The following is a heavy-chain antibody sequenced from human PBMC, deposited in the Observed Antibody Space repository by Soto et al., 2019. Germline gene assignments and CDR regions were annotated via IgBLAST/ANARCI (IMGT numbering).Heavy chain of an antibody. CDR1: GGSISSSTSY. J-gene: IGHJ6*03. CDR3: ARPVNYYYYYVDV. CDR2: INYRGST. V-gene: IGHV4-39*01. Sequence: QLQLQESGPGLVKPSETLSLTCTVSGGSISSSTSYWGWIRQPPGKGLEWIGSINYRGSTYYSPTLKSRVTICADTPKNQFSLKLSSVTAADTAVYYCARPVNYYYYYVDVWGKGTMVTVSS.